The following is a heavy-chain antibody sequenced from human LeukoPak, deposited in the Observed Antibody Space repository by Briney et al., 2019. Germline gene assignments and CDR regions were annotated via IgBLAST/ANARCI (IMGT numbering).Heavy chain of an antibody. V-gene: IGHV3-7*01. CDR3: ARVQPLYDSSGYYLPGAFDI. CDR2: IKQDGSEK. CDR1: GFTFSSYW. D-gene: IGHD3-22*01. Sequence: PGGSLRLSCAASGFTFSSYWMSWVRQAPGKGLEWVANIKQDGSEKYYVDSVKGRFTISRDNAKNLLYLQMNSLRAEDTAVYYCARVQPLYDSSGYYLPGAFDIWGQGTMVTVSS. J-gene: IGHJ3*02.